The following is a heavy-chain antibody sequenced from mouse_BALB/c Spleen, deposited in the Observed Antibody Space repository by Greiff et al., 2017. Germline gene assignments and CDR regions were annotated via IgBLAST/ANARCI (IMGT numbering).Heavy chain of an antibody. CDR1: GYTFTSYT. CDR2: INPSSGYT. D-gene: IGHD1-1*01. CDR3: ARYRYGSSYGWYFDV. V-gene: IGHV1-4*01. J-gene: IGHJ1*01. Sequence: QVQLQQSGAELARPGASVKMSCKASGYTFTSYTMHWVKQRPGQGLEWIGYINPSSGYTNYNQKFKDKATLTADKSSSTAYMQLSSLTSEDSAVYYCARYRYGSSYGWYFDVWGAGTTVTVSS.